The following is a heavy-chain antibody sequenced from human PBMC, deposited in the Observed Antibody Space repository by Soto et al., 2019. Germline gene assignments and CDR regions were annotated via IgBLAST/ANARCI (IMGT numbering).Heavy chain of an antibody. CDR2: IIPIFGTA. V-gene: IGHV1-69*13. Sequence: SVKVSCRASGGTFSSYAISWVRQAPGQGLEWMGGIIPIFGTANYAQKFQGRVTITADESTSTAYMELSSLRSEDTAVYYCARDRGIMATIGGYYGMDVWGQGTTVTVS. J-gene: IGHJ6*02. D-gene: IGHD5-12*01. CDR1: GGTFSSYA. CDR3: ARDRGIMATIGGYYGMDV.